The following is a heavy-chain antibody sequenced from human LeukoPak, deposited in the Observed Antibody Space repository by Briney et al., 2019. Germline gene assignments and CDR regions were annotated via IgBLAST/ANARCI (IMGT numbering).Heavy chain of an antibody. CDR3: ARAPLAAAGPNDY. CDR1: GGTFSSYA. CDR2: IIPIFGTA. J-gene: IGHJ4*02. V-gene: IGHV1-69*13. D-gene: IGHD6-13*01. Sequence: GASVKVSCKASGGTFSSYAISWVRQAPGQGLEWMGGIIPIFGTANYAQKFQGRVTITADESTSTAYMELNSLRSEDTAVYYCARAPLAAAGPNDYWGQGTLVTVSS.